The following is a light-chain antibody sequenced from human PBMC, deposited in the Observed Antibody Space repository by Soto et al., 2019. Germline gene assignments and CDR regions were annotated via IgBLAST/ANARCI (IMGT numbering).Light chain of an antibody. CDR2: GAS. J-gene: IGKJ1*01. CDR3: QQYKKWPRT. V-gene: IGKV3D-15*01. CDR1: QSISIN. Sequence: EIVLTQSPGTLSVSPGDRVTLSCRASQSISINLAWYQHKPGQAPRLLIHGASTRATGVPARISGSGSGTEFTLTISSLQSEDFAVYYCQQYKKWPRTFGHGTKVDIK.